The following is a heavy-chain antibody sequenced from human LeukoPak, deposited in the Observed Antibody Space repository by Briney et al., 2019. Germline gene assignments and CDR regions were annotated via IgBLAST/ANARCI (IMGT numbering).Heavy chain of an antibody. CDR2: IKQDGSEK. Sequence: GGSLRLSCAASGFTFSSYWMSWVRQAPGKGLEWVANIKQDGSEKYYVDSVKGRFTISRDNAKNSLYLQMNSLRAEDTAVYYCARDSPHCSSISCQLFDYWGQGTLVTVSS. V-gene: IGHV3-7*03. CDR1: GFTFSSYW. D-gene: IGHD2-2*01. J-gene: IGHJ4*02. CDR3: ARDSPHCSSISCQLFDY.